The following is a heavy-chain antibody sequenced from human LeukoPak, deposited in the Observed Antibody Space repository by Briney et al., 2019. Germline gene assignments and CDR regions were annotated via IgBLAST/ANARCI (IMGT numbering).Heavy chain of an antibody. Sequence: GASVKASCKASGYTFTSYDINWVRQATGQGLEWMGWMNPNSGNTGYAQKFQGRVTMTRNTSISTAYMELSSLRSEDTAVYYCARGGLCSGGSCYDFDYWGQGTLVTVSS. CDR2: MNPNSGNT. CDR3: ARGGLCSGGSCYDFDY. D-gene: IGHD2-15*01. V-gene: IGHV1-8*01. CDR1: GYTFTSYD. J-gene: IGHJ4*02.